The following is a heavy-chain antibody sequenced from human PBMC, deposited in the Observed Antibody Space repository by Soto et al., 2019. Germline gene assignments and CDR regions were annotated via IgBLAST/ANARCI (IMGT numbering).Heavy chain of an antibody. CDR1: GYTFTSYG. CDR3: ARDPASTLYYYDSSGYYYAVGIDY. J-gene: IGHJ4*02. CDR2: ISAYNGNT. D-gene: IGHD3-22*01. V-gene: IGHV1-18*01. Sequence: QVQLVQSGAEVKKPGASVKVSCKASGYTFTSYGISWVRQAPGQGLEWMGWISAYNGNTNYAQKLQGRVTMTTDPSTSTAYMELRSLRSDDTAVYYCARDPASTLYYYDSSGYYYAVGIDYWGQGTLVTVSS.